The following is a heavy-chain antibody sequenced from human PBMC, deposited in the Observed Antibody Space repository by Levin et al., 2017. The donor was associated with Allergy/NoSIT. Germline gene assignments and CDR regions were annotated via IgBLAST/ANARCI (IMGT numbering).Heavy chain of an antibody. Sequence: GESLKISCAASGFPFNIYAMSWVRQAPGKGLEWVSAITDSGGTTYYAGSVKGRFTVSRDNSKSILYLQMNSLRVEDTALYYCAKAEQQLGGPFRFWGQGSLVTVSS. CDR3: AKAEQQLGGPFRF. J-gene: IGHJ4*02. V-gene: IGHV3-23*01. CDR1: GFPFNIYA. D-gene: IGHD1-1*01. CDR2: ITDSGGTT.